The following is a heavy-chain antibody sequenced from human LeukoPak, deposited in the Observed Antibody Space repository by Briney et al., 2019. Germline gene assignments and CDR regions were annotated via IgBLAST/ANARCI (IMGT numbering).Heavy chain of an antibody. V-gene: IGHV1-69*01. D-gene: IGHD3-22*01. Sequence: GSSVKVSCKASGGTFSSYAISWVRQAPGQGLEWMGGIIPIFGTANYAQKFQGRVTITADESTSTAYMELSSLRSADTPVYSCARDRGSGYRDYWGQGTLVTVSS. CDR1: GGTFSSYA. CDR2: IIPIFGTA. CDR3: ARDRGSGYRDY. J-gene: IGHJ4*02.